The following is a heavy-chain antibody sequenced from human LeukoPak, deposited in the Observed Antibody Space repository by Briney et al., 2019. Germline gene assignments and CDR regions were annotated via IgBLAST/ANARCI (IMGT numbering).Heavy chain of an antibody. CDR1: GGSISSYY. CDR2: IYYSGST. CDR3: ARSYDSSGYYHYYGMDI. J-gene: IGHJ6*02. Sequence: SETLSLTCTVSGGSISSYYWSWIRQPPGKGLEWIGYIYYSGSTNYNPSLKSRVTISVDTSKNQFSLKLCSVTAADTAVYYCARSYDSSGYYHYYGMDIWGQGTTVTVSS. D-gene: IGHD3-22*01. V-gene: IGHV4-59*01.